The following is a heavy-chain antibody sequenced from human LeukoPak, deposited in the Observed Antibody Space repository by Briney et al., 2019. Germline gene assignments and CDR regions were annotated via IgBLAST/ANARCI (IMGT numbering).Heavy chain of an antibody. CDR1: GDSVSSNSAA. Sequence: SQTLSLTCAISGDSVSSNSAAWNWIRQSPSRGLEWLGRTYYRSKWYNDYAVSVKSRITINPDTSKNQFSLQLNSVTPEDTAVYYCARDPKTYCSSTSCYYYYYGMDVWGQGTTVTVSS. D-gene: IGHD2-2*01. V-gene: IGHV6-1*01. CDR3: ARDPKTYCSSTSCYYYYYGMDV. CDR2: TYYRSKWYN. J-gene: IGHJ6*02.